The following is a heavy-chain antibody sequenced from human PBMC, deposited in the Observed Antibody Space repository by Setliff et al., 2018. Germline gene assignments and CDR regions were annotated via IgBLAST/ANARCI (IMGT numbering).Heavy chain of an antibody. CDR3: ARDMEGSAQHYYYGMDV. CDR1: GGTFSSYA. D-gene: IGHD6-6*01. Sequence: SVKVSCKASGGTFSSYAISWVRQAPGQGLEWMGGIIPIFGTANYAQKFQGRVTITTDESTSTAYMELSSLRSEDTAVYYCARDMEGSAQHYYYGMDVWGQGTTVTV. CDR2: IIPIFGTA. V-gene: IGHV1-69*05. J-gene: IGHJ6*02.